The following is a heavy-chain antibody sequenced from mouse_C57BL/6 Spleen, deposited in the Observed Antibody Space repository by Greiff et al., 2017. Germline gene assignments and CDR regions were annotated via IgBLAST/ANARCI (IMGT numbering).Heavy chain of an antibody. CDR1: GYTFTDYN. V-gene: IGHV1-18*01. Sequence: EVQLQQSGPELVKPGASVKIPCKASGYTFTDYNMDWVKQSHGQSLEWIGDINPNNGGTIYNQKFKGKATLTVDKSSSTAYMELRSLTSEDTAVYYCARGLYYYGSSPHYYAMDYWGKGTSVTVSS. J-gene: IGHJ4*01. CDR3: ARGLYYYGSSPHYYAMDY. D-gene: IGHD1-1*01. CDR2: INPNNGGT.